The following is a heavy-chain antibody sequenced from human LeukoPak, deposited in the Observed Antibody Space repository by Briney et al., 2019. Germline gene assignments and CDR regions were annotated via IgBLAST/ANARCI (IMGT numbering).Heavy chain of an antibody. Sequence: GGSLRLSCAASGFTFSDYAMSWVRQAPGKGLEWVSLISDRGGNTYYTDSVKGRFTISRDNSKNSLYLQMNSLRADDTPVYYCAKGRWSPDYWGQGTLVSVSS. CDR2: ISDRGGNT. CDR1: GFTFSDYA. V-gene: IGHV3-23*01. CDR3: AKGRWSPDY. J-gene: IGHJ4*01. D-gene: IGHD1-1*01.